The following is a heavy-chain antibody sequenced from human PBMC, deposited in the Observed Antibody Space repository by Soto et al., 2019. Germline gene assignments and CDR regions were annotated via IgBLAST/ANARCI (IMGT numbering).Heavy chain of an antibody. V-gene: IGHV3-23*01. CDR2: ISGSGGST. D-gene: IGHD3-22*01. CDR3: AKELKYYYDSSGYYYY. CDR1: GFTFSNYA. J-gene: IGHJ4*02. Sequence: EVQLLESGGGLVQPGGSLRLSCAASGFTFSNYAMSWVRLAPGKGLEWVSAISGSGGSTYYADSVKGRFTISRDNSKNTLHLQMNSLRAEDTAVYYCAKELKYYYDSSGYYYYWGQGTLVTVSS.